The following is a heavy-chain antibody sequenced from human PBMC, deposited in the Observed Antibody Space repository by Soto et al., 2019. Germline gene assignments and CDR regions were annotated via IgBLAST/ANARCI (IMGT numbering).Heavy chain of an antibody. CDR3: ASYSYVSGSRSFDY. Sequence: EVQLVESGGGLVQPGGSLRLSCAAPGFPFSSYWMSWVRQAPGKGLEWVATIKQDGTETYYLDSVKGRFTISRDNAKTSLYLQMNSLRAEDTAVYYCASYSYVSGSRSFDYWGQGTLVTVSS. J-gene: IGHJ4*02. D-gene: IGHD3-10*01. CDR1: GFPFSSYW. V-gene: IGHV3-7*05. CDR2: IKQDGTET.